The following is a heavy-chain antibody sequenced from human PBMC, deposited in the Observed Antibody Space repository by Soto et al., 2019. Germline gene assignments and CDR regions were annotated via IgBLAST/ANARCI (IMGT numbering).Heavy chain of an antibody. D-gene: IGHD5-18*01. J-gene: IGHJ6*02. Sequence: SETLSLTCTVSGGSISSGGYYWSWIRQHPGKGLEWIGYIYYSGSTYYNPSLKSRVTISVDTSKNQFSLKLSSVTAADTAVYYCAGGGKDTAMVMDTYYYYGMDVWGQGTTVTVSS. CDR1: GGSISSGGYY. CDR2: IYYSGST. V-gene: IGHV4-31*03. CDR3: AGGGKDTAMVMDTYYYYGMDV.